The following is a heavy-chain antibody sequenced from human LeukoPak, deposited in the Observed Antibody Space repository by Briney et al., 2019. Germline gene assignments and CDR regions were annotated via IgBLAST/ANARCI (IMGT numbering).Heavy chain of an antibody. Sequence: SGTLSLTCAVSGGSIRSSNWWSWVRQPPGKGLEWIGEIYHSGSTNYNPSLKSRVTILVDKSKNQFSLKLSSVTAADTAVYYCARDRRCSSTSCYYFDYWGQGTLVTVSS. CDR1: GGSIRSSNW. CDR2: IYHSGST. CDR3: ARDRRCSSTSCYYFDY. V-gene: IGHV4-4*02. D-gene: IGHD2-2*01. J-gene: IGHJ4*02.